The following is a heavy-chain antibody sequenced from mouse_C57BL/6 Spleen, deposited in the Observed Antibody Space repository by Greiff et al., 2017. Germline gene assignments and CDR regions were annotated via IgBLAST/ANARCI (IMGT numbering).Heavy chain of an antibody. J-gene: IGHJ2*01. Sequence: QVQLKQPGAELVKPGASVKVSCKASGYTFTSYWMHWVKQRPGQGLEWIGRIHPSDSDTNYNQKFKGKATLTVDKSSSTAYMQLSSLTSEDSAVYYCAIAITTVVVFDYWGQGTTLTVSS. CDR3: AIAITTVVVFDY. CDR2: IHPSDSDT. CDR1: GYTFTSYW. D-gene: IGHD1-1*01. V-gene: IGHV1-74*01.